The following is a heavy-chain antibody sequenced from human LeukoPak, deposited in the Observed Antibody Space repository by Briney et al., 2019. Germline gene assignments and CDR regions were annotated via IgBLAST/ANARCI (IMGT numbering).Heavy chain of an antibody. D-gene: IGHD2-2*01. J-gene: IGHJ4*02. CDR3: TGRGTQTTRL. V-gene: IGHV3-49*04. Sequence: GGSLRLSCTASGFTFGDYAMSWVRQAPGKGLEWVGFIRSKAYGGTTEYAASVKGRFTISRDDSKSIAYLQMNSLKTEDTAVYYCTGRGTQTTRLWGQGTLVTVSS. CDR1: GFTFGDYA. CDR2: IRSKAYGGTT.